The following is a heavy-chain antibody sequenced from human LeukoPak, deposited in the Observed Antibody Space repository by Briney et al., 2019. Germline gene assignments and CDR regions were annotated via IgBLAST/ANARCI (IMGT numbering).Heavy chain of an antibody. Sequence: PSETLSFTCSVSGGSISSYYWSWIRQPPGKGLEWIGYIYYSGSTNYNPSLKSRVTISVDTSKNQFSLKLSSVTAADTAVYYCASYSYYYDSSGYFDYWGQGTLVTVSS. D-gene: IGHD3-22*01. CDR2: IYYSGST. J-gene: IGHJ4*02. CDR1: GGSISSYY. V-gene: IGHV4-59*01. CDR3: ASYSYYYDSSGYFDY.